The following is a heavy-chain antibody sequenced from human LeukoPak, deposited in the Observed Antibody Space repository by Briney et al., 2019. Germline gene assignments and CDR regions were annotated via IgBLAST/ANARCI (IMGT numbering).Heavy chain of an antibody. CDR1: GFAFSSYV. V-gene: IGHV3-53*01. D-gene: IGHD1-26*01. Sequence: QPGGSLRLSCAASGFAFSSYVLHWVRQAPGKGLEWVSVIYSGGSTYYADSVKGRFTISRDNSKNTLYLQMNSLRAEDTAVYYCARAGELGVGATTEDYYGMDVWGQGTTVTVSS. CDR2: IYSGGST. CDR3: ARAGELGVGATTEDYYGMDV. J-gene: IGHJ6*02.